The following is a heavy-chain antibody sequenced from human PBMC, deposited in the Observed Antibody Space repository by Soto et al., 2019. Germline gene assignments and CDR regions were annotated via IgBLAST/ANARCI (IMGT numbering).Heavy chain of an antibody. CDR3: ASERLIRGVGYCSSTSFPPYYYYYYGMDV. CDR2: ISAYNGNT. CDR1: GYTFTSYG. Sequence: ASVKVSCKASGYTFTSYGISWVRQAPGQGLEWMGWISAYNGNTNYAQKLQGRVTMTTDTSTSTAYMELRSLRSDDTAVYYCASERLIRGVGYCSSTSFPPYYYYYYGMDVWGQGTTVTVSS. V-gene: IGHV1-18*01. J-gene: IGHJ6*02. D-gene: IGHD2-2*01.